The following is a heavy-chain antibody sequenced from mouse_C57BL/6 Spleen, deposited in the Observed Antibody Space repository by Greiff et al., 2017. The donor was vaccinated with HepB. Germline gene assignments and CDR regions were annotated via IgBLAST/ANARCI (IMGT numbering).Heavy chain of an antibody. V-gene: IGHV1-64*01. CDR2: IHPNSGST. CDR3: ARSDYSKPSDY. J-gene: IGHJ2*01. D-gene: IGHD2-5*01. CDR1: GYTFTSYW. Sequence: QVQLQQSGAELVKPGASVKLSCKASGYTFTSYWMHWVKQRPGQGLEWIGMIHPNSGSTNYNEKFKSKATLTVDKSSSTAYMQLSSLTLEDSAVYYCARSDYSKPSDYWGQGTTLQSPQ.